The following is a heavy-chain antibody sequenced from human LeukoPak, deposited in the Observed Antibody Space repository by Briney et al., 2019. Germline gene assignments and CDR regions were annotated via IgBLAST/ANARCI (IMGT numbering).Heavy chain of an antibody. CDR1: GGTFSSYA. CDR2: IIPIFGTA. V-gene: IGHV1-69*01. J-gene: IGHJ4*02. Sequence: SVKVSCKASGGTFSSYAISWVRQAPGQGLEWMGGIIPIFGTANYAQKFQGRVTITADESTSTAYMELSSLRSEDTAVYYCARGPSGGGNSNNYFDYWGQGTLVTVSS. CDR3: ARGPSGGGNSNNYFDY. D-gene: IGHD3-16*01.